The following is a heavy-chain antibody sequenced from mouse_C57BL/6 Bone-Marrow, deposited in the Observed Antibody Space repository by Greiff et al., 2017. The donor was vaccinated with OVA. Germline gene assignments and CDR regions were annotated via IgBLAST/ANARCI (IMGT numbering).Heavy chain of an antibody. Sequence: QVHVKQPGAELVKPGASVKLSCKASGYTFTSYWMHWVKQRPGQGLEWIGMIHPNSGSTNYNEKFKSKATLTVDKSSSTAYMQLSSLTSEDSAVYYCARPYDYDEARYYFDYWGQGTTLTVSS. CDR3: ARPYDYDEARYYFDY. CDR2: IHPNSGST. V-gene: IGHV1-64*01. CDR1: GYTFTSYW. J-gene: IGHJ2*01. D-gene: IGHD2-4*01.